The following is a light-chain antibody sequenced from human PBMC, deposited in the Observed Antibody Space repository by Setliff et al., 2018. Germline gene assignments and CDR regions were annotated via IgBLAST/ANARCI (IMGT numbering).Light chain of an antibody. CDR3: SSYTDSPGVV. V-gene: IGLV2-14*01. CDR1: TSDVGGNNY. J-gene: IGLJ2*01. Sequence: QSALAQPASVSGSPGQSITISCTGSTSDVGGNNYVSWYRHHPGKAPELLIYDGTNRPSGISDRFSGSKSGNTASLTISGLQAEDDGDYYCSSYTDSPGVVFGGGTKVTVL. CDR2: DGT.